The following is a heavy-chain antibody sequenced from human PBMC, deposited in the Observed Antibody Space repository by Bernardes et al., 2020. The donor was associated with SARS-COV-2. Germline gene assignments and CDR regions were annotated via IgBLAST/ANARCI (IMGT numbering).Heavy chain of an antibody. CDR1: GGSISSYY. J-gene: IGHJ5*02. Sequence: SETLSLTCTVSGGSISSYYWRWIRKPPGKGLEWIGYVSYSGSTNYNPSLKSRVTISVDTSKNQFSLKLSSVTAADTAVYYCARGIPQSITIFGVVIPGNWFDPWGQGTLVTVSS. V-gene: IGHV4-59*12. D-gene: IGHD3-3*01. CDR3: ARGIPQSITIFGVVIPGNWFDP. CDR2: VSYSGST.